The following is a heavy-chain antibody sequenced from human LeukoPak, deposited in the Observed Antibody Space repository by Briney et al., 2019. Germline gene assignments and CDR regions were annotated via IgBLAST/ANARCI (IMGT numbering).Heavy chain of an antibody. Sequence: SETLSLTCAVSGCSISSGYYWGWIRQPPGKGLEWIGSIYHSGRSYYNPSLKSRVTISVDTSKNQFSLKLSSVTAVDTAVYYCARSATGFRQDYWGQGTLVTVSS. V-gene: IGHV4-38-2*01. CDR3: ARSATGFRQDY. D-gene: IGHD3-9*01. CDR1: GCSISSGYY. CDR2: IYHSGRS. J-gene: IGHJ4*02.